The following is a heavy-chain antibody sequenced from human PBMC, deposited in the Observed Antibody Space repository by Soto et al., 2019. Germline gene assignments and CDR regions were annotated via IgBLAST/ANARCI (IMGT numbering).Heavy chain of an antibody. D-gene: IGHD2-21*01. Sequence: GGSLRLSCAASGFTFSSYWMSWVRQAPGKGLEWVANIKQDGSEKYYVDSVKGRFTISRDNAKNSLYLQMNSLRAEDTAVYYCARDPAAGVRGWFDPWGQGTLVTVSS. CDR1: GFTFSSYW. J-gene: IGHJ5*02. CDR2: IKQDGSEK. CDR3: ARDPAAGVRGWFDP. V-gene: IGHV3-7*03.